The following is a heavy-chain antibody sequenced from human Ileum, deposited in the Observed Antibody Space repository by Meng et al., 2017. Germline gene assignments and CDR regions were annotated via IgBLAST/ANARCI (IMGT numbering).Heavy chain of an antibody. CDR3: ARENTIFGVVWGSWFDP. Sequence: QVQLQVSRPGLVKPSQTLSLTCTVSGCSISSGDYYWNWIRQPPGKGLEWIGYIYYSGSTYYNPSLKSRVTISVDTSKNQFSLKLSSVTAADTAVYYCARENTIFGVVWGSWFDPWGQGTLVTVSS. D-gene: IGHD3-3*01. CDR1: GCSISSGDYY. CDR2: IYYSGST. J-gene: IGHJ5*02. V-gene: IGHV4-30-4*01.